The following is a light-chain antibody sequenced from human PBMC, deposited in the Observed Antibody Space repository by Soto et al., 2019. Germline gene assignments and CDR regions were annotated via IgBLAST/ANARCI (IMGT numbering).Light chain of an antibody. Sequence: DIQMTQSPSSLSASVGDRVTITCRASQSISSFLNWYQQKPGKAPKLLIFAASSLQSGVPSRFSGSGSLTHFTLIIISLQPEDFASYYCQQSYSTPWTFGQGTKVDFK. CDR3: QQSYSTPWT. J-gene: IGKJ1*01. V-gene: IGKV1-39*01. CDR1: QSISSF. CDR2: AAS.